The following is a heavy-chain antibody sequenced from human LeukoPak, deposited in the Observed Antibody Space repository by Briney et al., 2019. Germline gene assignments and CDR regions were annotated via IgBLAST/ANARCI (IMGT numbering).Heavy chain of an antibody. Sequence: GGSLRLSCAASGFTFSSYAMNWVRQAPGKGLEWDSGLSGSGRGGSTYYAASVKGRFTISRENSKNTLYLQMNSLRAEDTAVYYCAKSLAAAGNYWGQGTLVTVSS. V-gene: IGHV3-23*01. CDR1: GFTFSSYA. J-gene: IGHJ4*02. CDR2: LSGSGRGGST. CDR3: AKSLAAAGNY. D-gene: IGHD6-13*01.